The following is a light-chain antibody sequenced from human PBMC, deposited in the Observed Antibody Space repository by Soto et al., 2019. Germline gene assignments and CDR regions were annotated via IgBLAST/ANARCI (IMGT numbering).Light chain of an antibody. CDR1: QSVSSK. Sequence: EIVMTQAPATLSGSPGEGATVSCMSSQSVSSKLAWYQQKPGQAPRLLIYGASTRATGIPASFSGSGSGTAFTLIISSLQSEDFAVYYCQQYNNWPPWTFGQGTKVDIK. CDR3: QQYNNWPPWT. V-gene: IGKV3-15*01. CDR2: GAS. J-gene: IGKJ1*01.